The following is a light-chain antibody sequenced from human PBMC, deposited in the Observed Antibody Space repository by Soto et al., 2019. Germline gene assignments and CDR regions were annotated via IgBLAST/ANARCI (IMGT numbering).Light chain of an antibody. J-gene: IGLJ1*01. CDR3: SSYTSSTDYV. CDR1: NTDVGGYNY. CDR2: EVS. Sequence: QSVLTQPASVSGSPGQSITISCSGTNTDVGGYNYVSWYQQYPGKAPKLIIYEVSNRPSGVSNRFSGSKSGNTASLTISWLQAEDDGDYYCSSYTSSTDYVFGTGTKVTVL. V-gene: IGLV2-14*03.